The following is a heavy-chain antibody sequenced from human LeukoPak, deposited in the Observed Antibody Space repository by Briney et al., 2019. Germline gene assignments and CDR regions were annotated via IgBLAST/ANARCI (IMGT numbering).Heavy chain of an antibody. CDR1: GFTFSNYW. J-gene: IGHJ5*02. Sequence: TGGSLRLSCATSGFTFSNYWMSWLRQAPGKELMWVSRIKSDGSSPTYAESVKGRFTISRDNARKTLYLQMNSLRVYDTAVYYCAKSDWFDPWGRGTLVTVSS. CDR3: AKSDWFDP. V-gene: IGHV3-74*01. CDR2: IKSDGSSP.